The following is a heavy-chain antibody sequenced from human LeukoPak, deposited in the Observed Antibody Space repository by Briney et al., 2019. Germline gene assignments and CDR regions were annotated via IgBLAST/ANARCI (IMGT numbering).Heavy chain of an antibody. V-gene: IGHV3-30*18. Sequence: GGSLRLSCAASGFTFSSYSMHWVRQAPGKGLEWVAVISYDGSNKYYADSVKGRFTISRDNSKNTLYLQMNSLRAEDTAVYYCAKAPMVWWVVVAPGYYFDYWGQGTLVTVSS. D-gene: IGHD2-15*01. CDR3: AKAPMVWWVVVAPGYYFDY. CDR2: ISYDGSNK. CDR1: GFTFSSYS. J-gene: IGHJ4*02.